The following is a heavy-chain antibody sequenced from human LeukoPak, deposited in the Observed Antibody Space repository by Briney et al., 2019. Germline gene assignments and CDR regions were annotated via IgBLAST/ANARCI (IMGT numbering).Heavy chain of an antibody. J-gene: IGHJ5*02. CDR3: ARVNTIFGVVITGWFDP. D-gene: IGHD3-3*01. CDR2: IYYSGST. CDR1: GGSISSSSYY. V-gene: IGHV4-39*07. Sequence: SETLSLTCTVSGGSISSSSYYWGWIRQPPGKGLEWIGSIYYSGSTYYNPSLKSRVTISVDTSKNQFSLKLSSVTAADTAVYYCARVNTIFGVVITGWFDPWGQGTLVTVSS.